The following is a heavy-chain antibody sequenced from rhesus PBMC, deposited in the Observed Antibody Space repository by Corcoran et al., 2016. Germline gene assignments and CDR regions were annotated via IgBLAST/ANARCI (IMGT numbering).Heavy chain of an antibody. CDR3: ARDSPYRDKYFDL. D-gene: IGHD4-23*01. J-gene: IGHJ2*01. CDR1: GYTFTDYY. CDR2: INPYNGNT. V-gene: IGHV1S2*01. Sequence: QVQLVQSGAEVKKPGSSVKVSCKASGYTFTDYYMHWVRQAPRQGLEWKGWINPYNGNTKYAQKFQGSVTMTRETSTSTAYMELSSLRSEDTAVYYCARDSPYRDKYFDLWGPGTPITISS.